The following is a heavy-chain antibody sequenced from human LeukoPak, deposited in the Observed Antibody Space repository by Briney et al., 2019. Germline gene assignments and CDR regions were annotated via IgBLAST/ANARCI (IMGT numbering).Heavy chain of an antibody. CDR3: ARAPYTSGWYFAFDY. Sequence: PGGSLRLSCAASGSTLSTYTMHWVRQAPGKGLEWVALISYEGSKQNYADSVKGRFTISRDNSQNTLYLEMSGLRTEDTAVYYCARAPYTSGWYFAFDYWGQGTLVTVSS. D-gene: IGHD6-19*01. CDR1: GSTLSTYT. J-gene: IGHJ4*02. CDR2: ISYEGSKQ. V-gene: IGHV3-30-3*01.